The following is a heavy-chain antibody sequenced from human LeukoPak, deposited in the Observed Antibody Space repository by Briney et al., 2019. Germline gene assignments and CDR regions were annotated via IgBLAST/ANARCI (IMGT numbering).Heavy chain of an antibody. CDR2: INHSGST. V-gene: IGHV4-34*01. J-gene: IGHJ5*02. CDR3: ARQQLITFGGVIVRFWFDP. D-gene: IGHD3-16*02. Sequence: SETLSLTCAVYGGSFSGYYWSWIRQPPGKGLEWIGEINHSGSTNYNPSLKSRVTISVDTSKNQFSLKLSSVTAADTAVYYCARQQLITFGGVIVRFWFDPWGQGTLVTVSS. CDR1: GGSFSGYY.